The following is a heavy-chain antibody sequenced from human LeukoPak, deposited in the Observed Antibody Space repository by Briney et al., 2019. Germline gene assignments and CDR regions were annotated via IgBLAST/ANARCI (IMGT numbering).Heavy chain of an antibody. V-gene: IGHV3-23*01. J-gene: IGHJ3*02. CDR1: GFTFSSYA. D-gene: IGHD3-10*01. Sequence: GGSLRLSCAASGFTFSSYAMSWVRQAPGKGLKWVSAISGSGGSTYYADSVKGRFTISRDNSKNTLYLQMNSLRAEDTAVYYCAKLSREGSGSYYNGGAFDIWGQGTTVTVSS. CDR3: AKLSREGSGSYYNGGAFDI. CDR2: ISGSGGST.